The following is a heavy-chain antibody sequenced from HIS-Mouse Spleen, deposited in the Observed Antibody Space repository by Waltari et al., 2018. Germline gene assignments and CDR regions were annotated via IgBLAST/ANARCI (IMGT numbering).Heavy chain of an antibody. J-gene: IGHJ2*01. Sequence: QLQHQESGPGLVKPSETLSLTCTVSGGSISSSSYYWGWIRQPPGKGLEWIGSIYYSGSTYYNPSLKSRVTISVDTSKNQFSLKLSSVTAADTAVYYCAREIPYSSSWYDWYFDLWGRGTLVTVSS. CDR3: AREIPYSSSWYDWYFDL. CDR1: GGSISSSSYY. V-gene: IGHV4-39*07. D-gene: IGHD6-13*01. CDR2: IYYSGST.